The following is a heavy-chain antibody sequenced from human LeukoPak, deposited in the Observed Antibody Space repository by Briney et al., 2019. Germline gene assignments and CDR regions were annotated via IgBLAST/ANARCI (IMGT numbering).Heavy chain of an antibody. J-gene: IGHJ4*02. CDR2: ISSSSSYT. Sequence: SGGSLRLSCAASGFTFSDYYMSWIRQAPGKGLEWVSYISSSSSYTNYADSVKGRFTISRDNAKNSLYLQMNSLRAEDTAVYYCARRLTTGGFFDCWGQGTLVTVSS. CDR1: GFTFSDYY. V-gene: IGHV3-11*06. D-gene: IGHD4-11*01. CDR3: ARRLTTGGFFDC.